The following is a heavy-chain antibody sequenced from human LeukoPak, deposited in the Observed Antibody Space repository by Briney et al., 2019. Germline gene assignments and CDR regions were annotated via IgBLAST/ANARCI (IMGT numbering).Heavy chain of an antibody. V-gene: IGHV4-59*08. D-gene: IGHD3-22*01. Sequence: PSETLSLTCTVSGGSISGYYWSWIRQPPGKGLEWIGFISYSGSTDYNPSLKSRVTISVDTSKGQFSLNLTSVTAADTAVYYCARHYYDSSGYFYQDYWGQGTPVTVSS. CDR3: ARHYYDSSGYFYQDY. J-gene: IGHJ4*02. CDR1: GGSISGYY. CDR2: ISYSGST.